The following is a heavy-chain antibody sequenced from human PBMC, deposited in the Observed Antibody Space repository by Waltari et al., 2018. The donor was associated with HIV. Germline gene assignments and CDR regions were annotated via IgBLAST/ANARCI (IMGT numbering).Heavy chain of an antibody. V-gene: IGHV1-2*02. Sequence: QVQLVQSGAEVKKPGTSVKVSCKASRYTFTGYYMHWVRQAPGQGLEWMGWINPNSGGTNYEQKFQDRVTMTRDTSISTAYMELSRLRSDDTAVYYCARSITMIVVLIAWGYGMDVWGQGTTVTVSS. CDR3: ARSITMIVVLIAWGYGMDV. CDR1: RYTFTGYY. CDR2: INPNSGGT. J-gene: IGHJ6*02. D-gene: IGHD3-22*01.